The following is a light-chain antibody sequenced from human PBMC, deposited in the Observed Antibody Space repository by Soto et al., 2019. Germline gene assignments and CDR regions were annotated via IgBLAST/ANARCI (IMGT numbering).Light chain of an antibody. Sequence: DIVMTQSPDSLAVSLGERATINCKSSQTIFSSYDKDYLAWYQQKPGQPPKLLIYLASNREAGVPDRFSGGGSGTDFTLTISSLQAEDVAVYYCQQYYRAPYSFGQGTKLEIK. CDR1: QTIFSSYDKDY. J-gene: IGKJ2*01. CDR3: QQYYRAPYS. CDR2: LAS. V-gene: IGKV4-1*01.